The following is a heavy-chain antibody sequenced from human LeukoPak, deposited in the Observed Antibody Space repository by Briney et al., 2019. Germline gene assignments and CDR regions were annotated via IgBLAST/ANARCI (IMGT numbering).Heavy chain of an antibody. J-gene: IGHJ5*02. Sequence: SETLSLTCAVSVYSISSGYYWGWIRQPPGKGLGWIGSIYHSGSTYYNPSLKSRVTISVDTSKNQFSLKLSSVTAADTAVYYCARHSGSYYYNWFDPWGQGTLVTVSS. CDR1: VYSISSGYY. CDR2: IYHSGST. CDR3: ARHSGSYYYNWFDP. V-gene: IGHV4-38-2*01. D-gene: IGHD1-26*01.